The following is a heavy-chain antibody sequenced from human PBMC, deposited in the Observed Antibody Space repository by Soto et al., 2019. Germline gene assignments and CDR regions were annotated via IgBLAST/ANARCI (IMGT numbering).Heavy chain of an antibody. Sequence: PGGPLRLSCAASGFTFSSYGMHWVRQAPGKGLEGVAVISYDGSNKYYADSVKGRFTISRDNAKNTLYLQMNSLRAEDTAVYYCARAPVLGASNYYGMDVWGQGTTVTVSS. CDR1: GFTFSSYG. V-gene: IGHV3-30*03. J-gene: IGHJ6*02. CDR2: ISYDGSNK. CDR3: ARAPVLGASNYYGMDV. D-gene: IGHD3-16*01.